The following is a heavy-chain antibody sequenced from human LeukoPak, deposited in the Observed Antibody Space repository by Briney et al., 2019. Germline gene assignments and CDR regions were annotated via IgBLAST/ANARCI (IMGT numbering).Heavy chain of an antibody. J-gene: IGHJ6*03. CDR2: IYTSGST. D-gene: IGHD6-19*01. CDR3: ARDDGIAVAGNYYYYYMDV. CDR1: GGSISSYY. V-gene: IGHV4-4*07. Sequence: SETLSLTCTVSGGSISSYYWSWIRQPAGKGLEWIGRIYTSGSTNYNPSLKSRVTMSVDTSKNQFSLKLSSVTAADTAVYYCARDDGIAVAGNYYYYYMDVWGKGTTVTISS.